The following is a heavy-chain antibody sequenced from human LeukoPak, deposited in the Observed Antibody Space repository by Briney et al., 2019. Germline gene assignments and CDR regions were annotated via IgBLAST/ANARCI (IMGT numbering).Heavy chain of an antibody. J-gene: IGHJ5*02. D-gene: IGHD1-1*01. CDR1: GGSISSYY. Sequence: PSETLSLTCTVSGGSISSYYWSWIRQPPGKGLEWIGYIYYSGSTNYNPSLKSRVTISVDTSKNQFSLKLSSVTAADTAVYYCARHALERWFDPWGQGTLVTVSS. CDR2: IYYSGST. V-gene: IGHV4-59*08. CDR3: ARHALERWFDP.